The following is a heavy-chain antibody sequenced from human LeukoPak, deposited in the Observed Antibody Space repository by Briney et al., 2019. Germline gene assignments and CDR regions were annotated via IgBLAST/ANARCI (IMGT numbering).Heavy chain of an antibody. V-gene: IGHV3-73*01. CDR2: IRKKAEGYAT. CDR3: ARTIPGTHLLDW. J-gene: IGHJ4*02. Sequence: GGSLRLSCAASGFAFSDSSVHWVRQASGKGLEWVGHIRKKAEGYATEYGASVRGRLTFSRDDTMNTAYLQINSLTTDDTAVYFRARTIPGTHLLDWWGQGTLVTVSS. D-gene: IGHD2-8*01. CDR1: GFAFSDSS.